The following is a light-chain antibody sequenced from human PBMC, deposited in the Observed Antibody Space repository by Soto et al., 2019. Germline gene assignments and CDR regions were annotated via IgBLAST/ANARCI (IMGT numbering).Light chain of an antibody. CDR2: SVS. Sequence: QSVLTQPASVSGSPGQSITICCSGTSSDIGTYDHVAWFQQFPGKTPKLMIYSVSNRPSGVSYRFSGSKSGNTASLTISGLQAEVEADYYYISYPLSRSHVFGTGTKLTVL. V-gene: IGLV2-14*01. CDR1: SSDIGTYDH. CDR3: ISYPLSRSHV. J-gene: IGLJ1*01.